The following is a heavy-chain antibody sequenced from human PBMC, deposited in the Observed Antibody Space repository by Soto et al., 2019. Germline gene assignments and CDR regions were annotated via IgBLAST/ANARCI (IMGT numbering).Heavy chain of an antibody. CDR1: GFTFSSYA. D-gene: IGHD6-13*01. CDR3: AKDARYRFIAAAGVDY. J-gene: IGHJ4*02. V-gene: IGHV3-23*01. CDR2: ISGSGGST. Sequence: GGSLRLSCAASGFTFSSYAMSCVRQAPGKGLEWVSAISGSGGSTYYADSVKGRFTISRDNSKNTLYLQMNSLRAEDTAVYYCAKDARYRFIAAAGVDYWGQGTLVTVSS.